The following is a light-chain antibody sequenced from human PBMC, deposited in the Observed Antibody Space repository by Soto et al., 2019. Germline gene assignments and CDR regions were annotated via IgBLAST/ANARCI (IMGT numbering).Light chain of an antibody. Sequence: QSALTQPASVSGSPGQSITIACTGTNRDVGSYNFVSWYQQRPGEAPKLIISEVRNRPSGISYRFTGSKSGNTASLTISGLQAEDEADYYCSSCTNPSTLVFGGGTKLTVL. CDR2: EVR. V-gene: IGLV2-14*01. J-gene: IGLJ3*02. CDR3: SSCTNPSTLV. CDR1: NRDVGSYNF.